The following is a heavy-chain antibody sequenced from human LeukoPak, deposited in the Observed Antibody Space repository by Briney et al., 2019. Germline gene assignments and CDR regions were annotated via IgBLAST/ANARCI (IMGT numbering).Heavy chain of an antibody. Sequence: ASVKVSCKASGYTFTGYYIHWVRQAPGQGLEWMGWINPNSGGTNYAQKFQGRVTMTRDTSISTAYMELSRLRSDDTAVYYCARAGIAAAGTMDYWGQGTLVTVSS. D-gene: IGHD6-13*01. J-gene: IGHJ4*02. CDR2: INPNSGGT. CDR3: ARAGIAAAGTMDY. V-gene: IGHV1-2*02. CDR1: GYTFTGYY.